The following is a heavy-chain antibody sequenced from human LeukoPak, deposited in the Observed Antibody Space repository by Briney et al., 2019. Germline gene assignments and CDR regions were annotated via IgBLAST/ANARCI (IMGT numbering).Heavy chain of an antibody. V-gene: IGHV3-13*01. Sequence: GGSLRLSCAASGFTFSSYDMHWVRQATGKGLEWVSAIGTAGDTYYPGSVKGRFTISRENAKNSLYLQMNSLRAGDTAVYYCARPSKRWGAFDIWGQGTMVTVSS. D-gene: IGHD4-23*01. CDR2: IGTAGDT. CDR3: ARPSKRWGAFDI. J-gene: IGHJ3*02. CDR1: GFTFSSYD.